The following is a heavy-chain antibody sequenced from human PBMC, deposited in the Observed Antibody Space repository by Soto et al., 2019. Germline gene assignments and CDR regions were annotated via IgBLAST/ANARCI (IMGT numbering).Heavy chain of an antibody. CDR2: ISWNSGSI. Sequence: EVQLVESGGGLVQPGRSLRLSCAASGFTFDDYAMHWVRQAPGKGLEWVSGISWNSGSIGYADSVKGRFTISRDNAKNSLYLQMNSLRAEDTAVYYCASPGGAFDIWGQGTMVTVSS. J-gene: IGHJ3*02. CDR1: GFTFDDYA. CDR3: ASPGGAFDI. V-gene: IGHV3-9*01. D-gene: IGHD3-16*01.